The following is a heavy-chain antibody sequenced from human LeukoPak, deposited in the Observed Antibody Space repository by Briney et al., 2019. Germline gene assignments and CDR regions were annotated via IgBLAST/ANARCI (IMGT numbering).Heavy chain of an antibody. Sequence: SETLSLTCTVSGGSITSYYWSWIRQPPGKGLEWIGYIYHSGSTNYNPSLKSRVTISVDTSKSQFSLKLSSVTAADTAVYYCARHEPYSNTWADFDYWGQGTLVTVSS. J-gene: IGHJ4*02. CDR2: IYHSGST. D-gene: IGHD6-13*01. CDR1: GGSITSYY. CDR3: ARHEPYSNTWADFDY. V-gene: IGHV4-59*08.